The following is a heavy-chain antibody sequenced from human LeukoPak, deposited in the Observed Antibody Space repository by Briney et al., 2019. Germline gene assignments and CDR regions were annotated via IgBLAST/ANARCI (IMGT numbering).Heavy chain of an antibody. V-gene: IGHV3-7*01. Sequence: GGSLRLSCAASGFTFSSYSMNWVRQAPGKGLEWVANVVGDGSDKYYVDSVKGRFTVSRDNAKNSLYLQMNSLRAEDTAVYYCARNNYYARDYWGRGTLVTVAS. D-gene: IGHD1-26*01. CDR2: VVGDGSDK. CDR3: ARNNYYARDY. CDR1: GFTFSSYS. J-gene: IGHJ4*02.